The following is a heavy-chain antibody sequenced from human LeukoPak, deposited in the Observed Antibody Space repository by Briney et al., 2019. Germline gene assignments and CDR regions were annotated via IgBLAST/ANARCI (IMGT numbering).Heavy chain of an antibody. CDR2: IDWDDDK. CDR3: ARAIRYDSSRGAFDI. V-gene: IGHV2-70*04. Sequence: SGPTLVNPTQTLTLTCTFSGFSLSTSGMRVSWIRQPPGKALEWLERIDWDDDKFYSTSLKTRLTISKDTSKNQVVLTMTNMDPVDTATYYCARAIRYDSSRGAFDIWGQGTMVTVSS. D-gene: IGHD3-22*01. J-gene: IGHJ3*02. CDR1: GFSLSTSGMR.